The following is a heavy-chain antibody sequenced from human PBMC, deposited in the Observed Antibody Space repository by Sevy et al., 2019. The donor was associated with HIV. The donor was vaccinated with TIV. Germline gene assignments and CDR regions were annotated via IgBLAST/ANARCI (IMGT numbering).Heavy chain of an antibody. CDR3: ARDLTPGYSSSWLPHYYYYGMDV. Sequence: SETLSLTCTVSGGSTSSGSYYWSWIRQPAGKGLEWIGRIYTSGSTNYNPSLKSRVTMSVDTSKNQFSLKLSSVTAADTAVYYCARDLTPGYSSSWLPHYYYYGMDVWGQGTTVTVSS. V-gene: IGHV4-61*02. J-gene: IGHJ6*02. CDR2: IYTSGST. D-gene: IGHD6-13*01. CDR1: GGSTSSGSYY.